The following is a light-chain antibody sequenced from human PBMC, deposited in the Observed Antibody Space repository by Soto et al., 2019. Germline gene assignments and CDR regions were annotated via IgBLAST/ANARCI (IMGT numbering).Light chain of an antibody. Sequence: QSVLTQPTSASGTPGQRVTISCYGSSSNIGSNTVNWYQQLPGTAPKLLIYSNNQRPSGVPDRFSGSKSGTSASLAISGLQSEDEADYYCAAWDDSLKGLVFGGGTKLTV. CDR2: SNN. V-gene: IGLV1-44*01. J-gene: IGLJ2*01. CDR3: AAWDDSLKGLV. CDR1: SSNIGSNT.